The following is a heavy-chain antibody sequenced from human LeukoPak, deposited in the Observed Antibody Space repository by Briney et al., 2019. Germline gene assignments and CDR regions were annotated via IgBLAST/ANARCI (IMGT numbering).Heavy chain of an antibody. D-gene: IGHD6-19*01. V-gene: IGHV3-30*18. CDR1: GFTFSSYG. CDR2: TSYDGSNK. Sequence: GVSLRLSCAASGFTFSSYGMHWVRQAPGKGLEWVAVTSYDGSNKYYADSVKGRFTISRDNSKNTLYLQMNSLRAEDTAVYYCAKGDSSGWYAVYWDQGTLVTASS. J-gene: IGHJ4*02. CDR3: AKGDSSGWYAVY.